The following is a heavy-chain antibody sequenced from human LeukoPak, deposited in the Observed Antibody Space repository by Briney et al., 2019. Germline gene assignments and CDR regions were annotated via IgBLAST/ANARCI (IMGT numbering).Heavy chain of an antibody. V-gene: IGHV3-74*01. CDR1: GFAFRTYW. Sequence: PGGSLRLSCAASGFAFRTYWMHWVRQVPGKGLVWVSHINGDGSSTTYADSVKGRFTISRDNAKSTLYLQMNSLRAEDTAVYYCARDSTYGLDWWGQGTQVTVSS. D-gene: IGHD3-10*01. J-gene: IGHJ4*02. CDR3: ARDSTYGLDW. CDR2: INGDGSST.